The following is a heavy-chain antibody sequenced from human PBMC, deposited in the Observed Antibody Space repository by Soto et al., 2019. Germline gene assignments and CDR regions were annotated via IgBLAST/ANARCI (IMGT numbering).Heavy chain of an antibody. Sequence: EVQLVESGGGLVKPGGSLRLSCAASGFTFSSYTMNWVRQAPGKGLEWVSSISSSSSYIYYADSVKGRFTISRDNAKNALYLQMNGLRAEDTAVYYCARIHIVGTTRGSYFDYGGQGTLVTVSS. J-gene: IGHJ4*02. CDR1: GFTFSSYT. V-gene: IGHV3-21*01. CDR3: ARIHIVGTTRGSYFDY. D-gene: IGHD2-21*01. CDR2: ISSSSSYI.